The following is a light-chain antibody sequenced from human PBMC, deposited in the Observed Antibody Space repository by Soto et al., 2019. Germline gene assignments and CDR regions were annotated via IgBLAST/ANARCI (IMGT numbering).Light chain of an antibody. CDR2: AAS. V-gene: IGKV1D-13*01. Sequence: AIQLTQSPSSLSASVGDRVTITCRASQGLNSNLAWYQQKPGKAPKLLMYAASTLQKGVPSRFSGKGSGTDFTLTISTLQPEDLTLYYCHQSSNYFTFGPGTKV. CDR3: HQSSNYFT. J-gene: IGKJ3*01. CDR1: QGLNSN.